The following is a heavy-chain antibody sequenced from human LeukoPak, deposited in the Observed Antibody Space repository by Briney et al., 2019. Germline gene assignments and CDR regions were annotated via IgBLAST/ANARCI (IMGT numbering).Heavy chain of an antibody. D-gene: IGHD3-3*01. J-gene: IGHJ4*02. Sequence: GGSLRLSCAASGFTLNNYGMHWVRQAPGKGLEWVALISYDGTNIYYADSVKGRFTISRDNSRNTLYLQMNSLRVADTAVYHCAKDRNFWSGPRNYFDSWGQGTLVTVSS. CDR1: GFTLNNYG. CDR3: AKDRNFWSGPRNYFDS. CDR2: ISYDGTNI. V-gene: IGHV3-30*18.